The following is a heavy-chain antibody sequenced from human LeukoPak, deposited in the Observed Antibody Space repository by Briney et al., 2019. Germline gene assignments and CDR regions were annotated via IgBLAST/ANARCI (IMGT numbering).Heavy chain of an antibody. Sequence: ASVTVSFTASGYTFTNYDINWVRQAPGQGLEWVGWMNTNSGNTGYAQELQGRVTMTRNSSISTAFMELSSLRSEDTAVYYCARGGTIYDSILEDAFDIWGQGTMVTVSS. CDR2: MNTNSGNT. D-gene: IGHD3-22*01. CDR1: GYTFTNYD. CDR3: ARGGTIYDSILEDAFDI. J-gene: IGHJ3*02. V-gene: IGHV1-8*01.